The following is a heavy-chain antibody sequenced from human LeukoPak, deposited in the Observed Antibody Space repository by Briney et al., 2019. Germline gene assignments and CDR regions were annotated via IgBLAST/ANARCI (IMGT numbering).Heavy chain of an antibody. Sequence: IPSETLSLTCTVSGGSISSSSYNWGWIRQPPGKGLEWIGSIYYSGSTNYNPSLKSRVTISVDTSKNQFSLKLSSVTAADTAVYYCARGKSPHRYSYGRGPFDYWGQGTLVTVSS. D-gene: IGHD5-18*01. CDR3: ARGKSPHRYSYGRGPFDY. J-gene: IGHJ4*02. V-gene: IGHV4-39*07. CDR1: GGSISSSSYN. CDR2: IYYSGST.